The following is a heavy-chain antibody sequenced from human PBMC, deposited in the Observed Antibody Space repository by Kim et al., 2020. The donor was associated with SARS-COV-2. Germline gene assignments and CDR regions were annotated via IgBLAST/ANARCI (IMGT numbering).Heavy chain of an antibody. J-gene: IGHJ6*03. Sequence: SETLSLTCSVSGGSMSGYYWSWIRQPPGKGLEWIGYMYYSGTGNNNPSLESRVSISLDTANNQFSLKLSSVTAADTAVYYCARAPGNYYYYHYVDVWGTG. CDR3: ARAPGNYYYYHYVDV. V-gene: IGHV4-59*01. D-gene: IGHD3-10*01. CDR2: MYYSGTG. CDR1: GGSMSGYY.